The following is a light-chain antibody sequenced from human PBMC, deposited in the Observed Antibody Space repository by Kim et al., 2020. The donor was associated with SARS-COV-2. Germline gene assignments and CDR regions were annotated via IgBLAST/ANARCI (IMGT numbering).Light chain of an antibody. V-gene: IGLV2-14*01. Sequence: QSALTQPASVSGSPGQSITISCTGTSSDVGGYNYVSWYQQHPGKAPKLMIYDVSKRPSGVSNRFSVSKSGNTASLTISGLQAEDEADYYCSSYTSSSTYVFGTGTQLTVL. CDR2: DVS. CDR1: SSDVGGYNY. J-gene: IGLJ1*01. CDR3: SSYTSSSTYV.